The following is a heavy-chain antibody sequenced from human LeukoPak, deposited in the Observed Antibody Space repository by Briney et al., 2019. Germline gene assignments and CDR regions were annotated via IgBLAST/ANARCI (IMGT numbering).Heavy chain of an antibody. CDR3: ARDLGGDGYNLRNWFDP. D-gene: IGHD5-24*01. CDR2: ISYSGSR. CDR1: GGSINSGNYY. V-gene: IGHV4-31*03. Sequence: PSETLSLTCTVSGGSINSGNYYWSWIRQHPGKGLEWIGYISYSGSRYYNPPLKSRVTISIDLSKNQFSLKLSSVTAADTAVYYCARDLGGDGYNLRNWFDPRGQGTPGTVSS. J-gene: IGHJ5*02.